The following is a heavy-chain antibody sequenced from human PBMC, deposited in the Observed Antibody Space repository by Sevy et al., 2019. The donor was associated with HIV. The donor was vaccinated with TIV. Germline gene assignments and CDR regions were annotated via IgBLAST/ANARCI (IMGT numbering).Heavy chain of an antibody. V-gene: IGHV4-38-2*01. Sequence: SETLSLTCAVSGYSISSGYYWGWIRQPPGKGLEWIGSIYHSGSTYYNPSLKSRVTISVDTSKNQFSLKLSSVTAADTAVYYCARVGHVYQLPSYYYGMDVWGQGTTVTVSS. CDR2: IYHSGST. D-gene: IGHD2-2*01. CDR1: GYSISSGYY. J-gene: IGHJ6*02. CDR3: ARVGHVYQLPSYYYGMDV.